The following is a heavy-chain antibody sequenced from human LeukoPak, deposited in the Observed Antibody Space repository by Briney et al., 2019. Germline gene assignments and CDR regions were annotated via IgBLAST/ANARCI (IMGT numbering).Heavy chain of an antibody. CDR1: GFTFSSYA. Sequence: GGSLRLSCAASGFTFSSYAMSWVRQAPGKGLEWVSGISGSGGSTYYGDSVKGRFTISRDNSKNTLYLQMNSLRAEDTAVYYCAELGITMIGGVWGKGTTVTISS. CDR3: AELGITMIGGV. J-gene: IGHJ6*04. D-gene: IGHD3-10*02. V-gene: IGHV3-23*01. CDR2: ISGSGGST.